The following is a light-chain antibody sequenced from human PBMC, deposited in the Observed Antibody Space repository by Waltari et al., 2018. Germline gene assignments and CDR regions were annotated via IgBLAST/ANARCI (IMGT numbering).Light chain of an antibody. CDR2: EVN. CDR3: SSHGGSDKFYV. CDR1: SSDIGRYDL. J-gene: IGLJ1*01. Sequence: QSALTQPPSASGSPGQSVAISCTGTSSDIGRYDLVSWYQQHPCKAPKLIISEVNKRPAGVPDRFSGAKSGNTASLTVSGLQAEDEADYYCSSHGGSDKFYVFGTGTKVTVL. V-gene: IGLV2-8*01.